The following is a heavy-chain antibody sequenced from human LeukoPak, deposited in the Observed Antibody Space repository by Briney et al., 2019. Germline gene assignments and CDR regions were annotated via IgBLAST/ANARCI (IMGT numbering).Heavy chain of an antibody. J-gene: IGHJ4*02. CDR1: GFTFSSYA. Sequence: GGSLRLSCAASGFTFSSYATSWVRQAPGKGLEWVSAISGSGGSTYYADSVKGRFTISRDNSKNTLYLQMNSLRAEDTAVYYCAKDARRMTIFGVLNGYWGQGTLVTVSS. CDR2: ISGSGGST. V-gene: IGHV3-23*01. D-gene: IGHD3-3*01. CDR3: AKDARRMTIFGVLNGY.